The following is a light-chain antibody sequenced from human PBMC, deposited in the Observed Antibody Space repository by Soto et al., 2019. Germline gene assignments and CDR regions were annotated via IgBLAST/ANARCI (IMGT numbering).Light chain of an antibody. CDR3: LSYDSSLSGYV. CDR1: SSKIGAGYD. CDR2: GNS. Sequence: QSALTQPPSVSGAPGQRVTISCTGSSSKIGAGYDVHWYQQLPGTAPKVLIYGNSNRPSGVPDRFSGSKSGTSASLAITGLQAEDEADYYCLSYDSSLSGYVFGTGTKVTVL. V-gene: IGLV1-40*01. J-gene: IGLJ1*01.